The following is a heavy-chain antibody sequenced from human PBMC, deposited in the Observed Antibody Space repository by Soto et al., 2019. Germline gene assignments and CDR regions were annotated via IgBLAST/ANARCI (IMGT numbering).Heavy chain of an antibody. D-gene: IGHD6-13*01. CDR2: ISSTSTI. J-gene: IGHJ1*01. V-gene: IGHV3-48*01. CDR1: GFTFSRYS. Sequence: PGGSLRLSCAASGFTFSRYSMNWVRQAPGKGLEWVSYISSTSTIYYADSVKGRFTISRDNAKNSLYLQMDSLRAEDTAVYYCARDQAAGGTISRYFQDWGQGTLVTVSS. CDR3: ARDQAAGGTISRYFQD.